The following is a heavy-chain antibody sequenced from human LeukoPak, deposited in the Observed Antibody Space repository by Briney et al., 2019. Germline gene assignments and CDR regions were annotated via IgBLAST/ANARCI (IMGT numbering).Heavy chain of an antibody. D-gene: IGHD3-10*01. V-gene: IGHV4-59*01. J-gene: IGHJ5*02. Sequence: SETLSLTCSVSGGSISSYYWTWIRQTPGKGLEWIGYIHSIGTTNYNPSLESRLTISIDTSKNQFSLKLSSVTAADTAVYCCATSYYGSGTYYNWFDPWGQGTLVTVSS. CDR2: IHSIGTT. CDR1: GGSISSYY. CDR3: ATSYYGSGTYYNWFDP.